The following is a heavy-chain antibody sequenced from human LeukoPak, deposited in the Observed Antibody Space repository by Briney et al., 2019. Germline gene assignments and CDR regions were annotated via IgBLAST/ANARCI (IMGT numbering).Heavy chain of an antibody. D-gene: IGHD3-22*01. J-gene: IGHJ4*02. V-gene: IGHV3-21*01. CDR3: ARETRLLIGY. Sequence: GGSLRLSCAASGFTFSSYSMNWVRQAPGKGLEWVSSISSSGTYIHNADSVKGRFTISRDNAKNSLYLQMNSLRAEDTAVYYCARETRLLIGYWGQGTLVTVSS. CDR1: GFTFSSYS. CDR2: ISSSGTYI.